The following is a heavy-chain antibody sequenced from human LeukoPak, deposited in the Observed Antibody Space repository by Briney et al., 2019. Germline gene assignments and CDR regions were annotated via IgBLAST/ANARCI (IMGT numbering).Heavy chain of an antibody. J-gene: IGHJ4*01. CDR3: TTDWGSHYCDSDYHRFVY. V-gene: IGHV3-7*05. CDR2: IKHDGSQK. Sequence: GGSLRLSCAASGFTFITYWRSWVRQVPGKGLEWVANIKHDGSQKFYVDSVKGRFTISREDAKSSLYLQMNSLRAEDTAVYYCTTDWGSHYCDSDYHRFVYW. CDR1: GFTFITYW. D-gene: IGHD2-21*01.